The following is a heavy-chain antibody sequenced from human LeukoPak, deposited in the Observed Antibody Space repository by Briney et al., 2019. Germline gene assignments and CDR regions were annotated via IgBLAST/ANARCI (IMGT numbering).Heavy chain of an antibody. CDR1: GLTFGDHT. V-gene: IGHV3-49*04. Sequence: GGSLRLSCTASGLTFGDHTMTWVRQAPGKGLEWVGFIRRKAYGGTTEYAASVKGRFTISRDDSKTIAYLQMNSLKTEDTAVYYCTRSRQYFDSSGYYSGDYFDYWGQGTLVTVSS. CDR3: TRSRQYFDSSGYYSGDYFDY. CDR2: IRRKAYGGTT. J-gene: IGHJ4*02. D-gene: IGHD3-22*01.